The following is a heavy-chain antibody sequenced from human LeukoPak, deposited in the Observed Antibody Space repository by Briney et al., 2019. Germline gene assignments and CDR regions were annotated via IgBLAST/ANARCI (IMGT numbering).Heavy chain of an antibody. Sequence: GGSLRLSCAASGFTFGSYSMNWVRQAPGKGLEWVSSISSSSSYIYYADSVKGRFTISRDNAKNSLYLQMNSLRAEDTAVYYCARVLEWEPLDYWGQGTLVTVSS. CDR3: ARVLEWEPLDY. V-gene: IGHV3-21*01. J-gene: IGHJ4*02. CDR2: ISSSSSYI. CDR1: GFTFGSYS. D-gene: IGHD1-26*01.